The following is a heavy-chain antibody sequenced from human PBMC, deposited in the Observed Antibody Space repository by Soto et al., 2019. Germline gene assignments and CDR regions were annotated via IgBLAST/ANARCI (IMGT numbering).Heavy chain of an antibody. CDR1: GFTFIHFT. D-gene: IGHD2-15*01. CDR3: ANGGLHGSIDGGLSYFHH. CDR2: LSRGNGVA. J-gene: IGHJ4*02. Sequence: EVQMLESGGYLVQPGGPWRSSVASGFTFIHFTMPGVRRAPGRGLEWVSGLSRGNGVAYYADSVKGRLTISRDNSKNTVFRQMNSLRAEDTAVYYCANGGLHGSIDGGLSYFHHWDQGTLVTVSS. V-gene: IGHV3-23*01.